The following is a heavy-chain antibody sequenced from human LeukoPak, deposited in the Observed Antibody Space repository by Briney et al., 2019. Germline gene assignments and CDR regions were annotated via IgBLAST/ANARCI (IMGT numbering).Heavy chain of an antibody. CDR2: VSPNGYTI. V-gene: IGHV3-48*01. CDR3: ARGVPAAISNWYFDL. Sequence: GGSLRLSCAASGFTFSNYNMNWVRQTPGKGLEWVSYVSPNGYTIHYADSVKGRFTISRDNAKDSLYLQMNSLRTEDTAVYYCARGVPAAISNWYFDLWGRGTLVTVSS. D-gene: IGHD2-2*01. J-gene: IGHJ2*01. CDR1: GFTFSNYN.